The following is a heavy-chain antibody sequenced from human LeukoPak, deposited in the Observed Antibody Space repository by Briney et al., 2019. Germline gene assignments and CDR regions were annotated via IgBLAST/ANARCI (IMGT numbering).Heavy chain of an antibody. CDR1: GFTFSDYY. D-gene: IGHD2-15*01. J-gene: IGHJ4*02. CDR3: ARGSRPQLVAPPKY. CDR2: ISSSGSTI. Sequence: GGSLRISCAASGFTFSDYYMSWIRQAPGKGLEWVSYISSSGSTIYYADSVKGRFTISRDNAKNSLYLQMNSLRAEDTAVYYCARGSRPQLVAPPKYWGQGTLVTVSS. V-gene: IGHV3-11*01.